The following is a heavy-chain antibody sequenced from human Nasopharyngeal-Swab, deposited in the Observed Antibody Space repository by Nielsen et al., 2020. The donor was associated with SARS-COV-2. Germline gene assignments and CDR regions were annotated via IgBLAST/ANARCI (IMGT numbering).Heavy chain of an antibody. CDR2: IDPSDSYT. J-gene: IGHJ6*02. CDR1: GYSFTIYL. CDR3: ARAGLPDTYYYYYGMDV. Sequence: GESLQISCKGSGYSFTIYLISWVRHLPGKGLEWMGRIDPSDSYTNYSPSFQGHVTISADKSISTAYLQWSSLKASDTAMYYCARAGLPDTYYYYYGMDVWGQGTTVTVSS. V-gene: IGHV5-10-1*01. D-gene: IGHD3/OR15-3a*01.